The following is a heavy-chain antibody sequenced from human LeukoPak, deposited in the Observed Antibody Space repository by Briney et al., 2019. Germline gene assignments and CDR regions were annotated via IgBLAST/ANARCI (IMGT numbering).Heavy chain of an antibody. CDR1: GFTFSSYA. CDR2: ISYDGSNK. V-gene: IGHV3-30-3*01. J-gene: IGHJ3*02. D-gene: IGHD3-9*01. CDR3: ARGWLSDAFDI. Sequence: GGSLRLSCAASGFTFSSYAMHWVRQAPGKGLEWVAVISYDGSNKYYADSVKGRFTISRDNSKNTLYLQMNSLRAEDTAVYYCARGWLSDAFDIWGQGTLVTVSS.